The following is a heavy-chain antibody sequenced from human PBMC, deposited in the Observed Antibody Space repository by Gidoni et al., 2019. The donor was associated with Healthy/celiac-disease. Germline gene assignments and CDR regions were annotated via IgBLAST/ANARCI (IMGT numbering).Heavy chain of an antibody. D-gene: IGHD3-3*01. CDR2: ISYDGSNK. CDR1: GFTFSSYA. Sequence: QVQLVESGGGVVQPGRSLRLSCAASGFTFSSYAMHWVRQAPGKGLEWVAVISYDGSNKYYADSVKGRFTISRDNSKNTLYLQMNSLRAEDTAVYYCARVEAWSGYSRHLWGQGTLVTVSS. J-gene: IGHJ4*02. V-gene: IGHV3-30-3*01. CDR3: ARVEAWSGYSRHL.